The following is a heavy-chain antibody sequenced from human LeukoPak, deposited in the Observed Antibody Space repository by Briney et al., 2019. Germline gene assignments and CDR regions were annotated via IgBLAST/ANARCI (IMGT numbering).Heavy chain of an antibody. V-gene: IGHV4-61*02. J-gene: IGHJ4*02. D-gene: IGHD2-15*01. CDR2: IHTSGST. Sequence: SQTLSLTCSVSGGSISSGSNYWGWIRQPAGKGLEWIGRIHTSGSTNYNLSLKSRVTISGDTSKNQFSLKLSSVTAADTAVYYCAREGCSGGSCYHDYWGQGTLVTVSS. CDR3: AREGCSGGSCYHDY. CDR1: GGSISSGSNY.